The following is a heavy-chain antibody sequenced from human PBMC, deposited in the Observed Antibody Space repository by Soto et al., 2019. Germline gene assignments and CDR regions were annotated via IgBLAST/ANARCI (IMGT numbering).Heavy chain of an antibody. CDR2: INPSGGST. CDR1: GYTFTSYY. V-gene: IGHV1-46*01. Sequence: ASVKVSCKASGYTFTSYYMHWVRQAPGQGLEWMGIINPSGGSTSYAQKFQGRVTMTRDTSTSTVYMELSSLRSEDTAVYYCARDQDGSGKYYYYGRDVWGQGTTVTVSS. D-gene: IGHD3-10*01. J-gene: IGHJ6*02. CDR3: ARDQDGSGKYYYYGRDV.